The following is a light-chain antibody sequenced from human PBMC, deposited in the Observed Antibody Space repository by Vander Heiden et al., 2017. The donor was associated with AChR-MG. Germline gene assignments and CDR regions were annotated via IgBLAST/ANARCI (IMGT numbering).Light chain of an antibody. CDR1: QSVDSTF. J-gene: IGKJ4*01. V-gene: IGKV3-20*01. CDR3: QQFGSSFPLT. Sequence: DIVLTQSPGTLSLSPGERATLSCRASQSVDSTFLAWYQQKPGQAPRLLIYGASSRATGIPDRFSGSGSGTDFTLTISRLEPEDFAVYYCQQFGSSFPLTFGGGTKVEIK. CDR2: GAS.